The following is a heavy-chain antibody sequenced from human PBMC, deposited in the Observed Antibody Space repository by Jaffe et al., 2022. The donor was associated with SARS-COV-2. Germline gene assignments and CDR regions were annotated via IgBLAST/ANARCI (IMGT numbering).Heavy chain of an antibody. CDR1: GFTFSSYA. V-gene: IGHV3-30-3*01. CDR2: ISYDGSNK. J-gene: IGHJ6*02. D-gene: IGHD3-16*01. Sequence: QVQLVESGGGVVQPGRSLRLSCAASGFTFSSYAMHWVRQAPGKGLEWVAVISYDGSNKYYADSVKGRFTISRDNSKNTLYLQMNSLRAEDTAVYYCARFAGVTGFWGKDGMDVWGQGTTVTVSS. CDR3: ARFAGVTGFWGKDGMDV.